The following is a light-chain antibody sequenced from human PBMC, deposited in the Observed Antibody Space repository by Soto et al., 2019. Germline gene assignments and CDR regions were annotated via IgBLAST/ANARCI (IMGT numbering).Light chain of an antibody. J-gene: IGKJ4*01. CDR3: QQYYSTPLT. CDR2: WAS. V-gene: IGKV4-1*01. CDR1: QNVLYSSNNKDY. Sequence: IVMTQSPDSLAVSLGERATINCKSSQNVLYSSNNKDYLAWYQQKPGQPPRLLIYWASTRESGVPDRFSGSETGTDFTLTISSLQAEDVAVYYCQQYYSTPLTFGGGTKVEIK.